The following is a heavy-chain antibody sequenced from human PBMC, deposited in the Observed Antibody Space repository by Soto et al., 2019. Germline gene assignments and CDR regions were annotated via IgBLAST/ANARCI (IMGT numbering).Heavy chain of an antibody. CDR3: ARVTTVVTSLFDY. CDR1: GYSISSGYY. CDR2: IYHSGST. V-gene: IGHV4-38-2*01. Sequence: SETLSLTCAVSGYSISSGYYWGWIRQPPGKGLEWIGSIYHSGSTHYNPSLKSRVTISVDTSKNQFSLKLSSVTAADTAVYYCARVTTVVTSLFDYWGQGTLVTVS. J-gene: IGHJ4*02. D-gene: IGHD4-17*01.